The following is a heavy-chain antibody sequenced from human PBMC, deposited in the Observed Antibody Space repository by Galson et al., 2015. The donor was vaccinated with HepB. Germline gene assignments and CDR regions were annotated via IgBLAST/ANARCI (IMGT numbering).Heavy chain of an antibody. V-gene: IGHV3-23*01. CDR3: AKVALLGATPHYFDF. CDR1: GFTFTRYA. D-gene: IGHD3-16*01. Sequence: SLRLSCAASGFTFTRYAMNWVRQAPGKGLEWVSSVSGDGDITYYADSVRGRFTIFRDNSQNTLHLQMNRLRAVDTAVYYCAKVALLGATPHYFDFLGQGTQVTVSS. CDR2: VSGDGDIT. J-gene: IGHJ4*02.